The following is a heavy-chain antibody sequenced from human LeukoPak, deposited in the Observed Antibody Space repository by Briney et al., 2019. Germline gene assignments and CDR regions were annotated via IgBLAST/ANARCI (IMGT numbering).Heavy chain of an antibody. V-gene: IGHV3-33*01. CDR3: AGDGGSSNWYYY. CDR1: GFTFSSYG. CDR2: IWYDGSNK. D-gene: IGHD6-13*01. J-gene: IGHJ4*02. Sequence: PGGSLRLSCAASGFTFSSYGMHWVRQAPGKGLEWVAHIWYDGSNKYYADSVKGRFAISRDNAKNTLYLQMDSLRAEDTAVYFCAGDGGSSNWYYYWGQGTLVTVSS.